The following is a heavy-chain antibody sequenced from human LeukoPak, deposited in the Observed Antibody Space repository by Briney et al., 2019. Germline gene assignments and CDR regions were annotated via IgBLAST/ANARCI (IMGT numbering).Heavy chain of an antibody. CDR1: GYTFTSYY. V-gene: IGHV1-46*01. Sequence: ASVKVSCKASGYTFTSYYMHWVRQAPGQGLEWMGIINPSGGSTSYAQKFQGRVTMTRDTSTSTVYMELSSLRSEDTAVYYCARATDELVVPAAIPDYWGQGTLVTVSS. J-gene: IGHJ4*02. CDR3: ARATDELVVPAAIPDY. D-gene: IGHD2-2*01. CDR2: INPSGGST.